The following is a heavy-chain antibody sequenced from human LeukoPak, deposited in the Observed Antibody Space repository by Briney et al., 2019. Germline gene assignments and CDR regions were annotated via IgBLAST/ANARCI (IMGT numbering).Heavy chain of an antibody. CDR2: ISWNSGSI. CDR1: GFTFDDYA. J-gene: IGHJ6*02. Sequence: SGRSLRLSCAASGFTFDDYAMHWVRHAPGKGLEWVSGISWNSGSIGYADSVKGRFTISRDNAKNSLYLQMNSLRAEDTALYYCAKETGVPAARGYYYYGMGVWGQGTTVTVSS. D-gene: IGHD2-2*01. CDR3: AKETGVPAARGYYYYGMGV. V-gene: IGHV3-9*01.